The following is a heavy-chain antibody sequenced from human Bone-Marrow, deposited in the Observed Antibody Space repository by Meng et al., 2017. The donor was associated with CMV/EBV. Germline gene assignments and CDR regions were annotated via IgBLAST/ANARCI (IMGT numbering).Heavy chain of an antibody. V-gene: IGHV1-8*01. CDR2: MNPNSGNT. CDR1: GYTFTSYD. J-gene: IGHJ6*02. D-gene: IGHD7-27*01. CDR3: ATNPVGNWDRYYYYYGMDV. Sequence: ASVKVSCKASGYTFTSYDINWVRQATGQGLEWMGWMNPNSGNTGYAQKFQGRVTMTRNTSISTAYMELSSLRSEDTAVYYWATNPVGNWDRYYYYYGMDVWGQGTTVTVSS.